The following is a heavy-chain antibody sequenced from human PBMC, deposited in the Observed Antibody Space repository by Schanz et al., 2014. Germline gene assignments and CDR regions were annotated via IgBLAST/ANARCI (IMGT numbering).Heavy chain of an antibody. V-gene: IGHV1-18*01. J-gene: IGHJ4*02. CDR1: GYTFTSYG. CDR3: ARDRLECGAECYSVEVFEI. Sequence: QVQLVQSGAEVKKPGASVKVSCKASGYTFTSYGISWVRQAPGQGLEWMGWISAYNGNTNYAQKLQGRVTMTADTSTSTAYMDLRSLRSDDTAVYYCARDRLECGAECYSVEVFEIWGQGTLVIVSS. D-gene: IGHD2-21*01. CDR2: ISAYNGNT.